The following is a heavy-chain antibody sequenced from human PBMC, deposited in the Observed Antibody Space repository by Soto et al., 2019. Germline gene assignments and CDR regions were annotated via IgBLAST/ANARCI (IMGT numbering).Heavy chain of an antibody. Sequence: SETLSLTCAVYGGFVSSGSYYWSWIRQPPGKGLEWIGEMSHSGGTHCNPSLKSRVTISVDTSKNQFSLKMSSVTAADTALYYCARVERGTATTVVDAFDIWGPGTMVTVSS. V-gene: IGHV4-61*01. CDR1: GGFVSSGSYY. CDR3: ARVERGTATTVVDAFDI. CDR2: MSHSGGT. J-gene: IGHJ3*02. D-gene: IGHD1-1*01.